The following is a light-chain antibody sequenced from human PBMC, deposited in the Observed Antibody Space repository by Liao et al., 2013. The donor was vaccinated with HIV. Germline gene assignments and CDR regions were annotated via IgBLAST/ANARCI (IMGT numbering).Light chain of an antibody. J-gene: IGLJ1*01. CDR3: QLWDSSSDHPYV. Sequence: SYVLTQPPSVSVSPGQTANITCSGQRLGNKWTSWYQQRPGQSSILVIYDDMKRPSGIPERFSASNSGNTATLTISRVEPGDEADYYCQLWDSSSDHPYVFGTGTQVTVL. CDR1: RLGNKW. CDR2: DDM. V-gene: IGLV3-21*01.